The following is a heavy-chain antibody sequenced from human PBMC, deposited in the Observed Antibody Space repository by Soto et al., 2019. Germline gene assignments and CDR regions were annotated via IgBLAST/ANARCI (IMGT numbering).Heavy chain of an antibody. CDR1: GFTFSSYA. CDR3: AKAVVATTARGSDY. CDR2: ISGSGGGT. D-gene: IGHD3-22*01. V-gene: IGHV3-23*01. J-gene: IGHJ6*04. Sequence: GGSLRLSCAASGFTFSSYAMSWVRQAPGKGLEWVSTISGSGGGTFYVDSVRGRFTISRDNSKNTLFLQMHSLRAEDTAVYYCAKAVVATTARGSDYWGKGTTVTVSS.